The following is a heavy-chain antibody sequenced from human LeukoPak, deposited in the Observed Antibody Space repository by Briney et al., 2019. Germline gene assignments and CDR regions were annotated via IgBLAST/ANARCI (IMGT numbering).Heavy chain of an antibody. D-gene: IGHD1-26*01. CDR2: INHSGST. CDR3: ARKRGSYYFDY. J-gene: IGHJ4*02. V-gene: IGHV4-34*01. Sequence: SETLSLTCAVYGGSFSGYYWSWIRQPPGKGLEWIGEINHSGSTNYNPSLKSRVTISVDTSKNQFSLKLSSVTATDTAVYYCARKRGSYYFDYWGQGTLVTVSS. CDR1: GGSFSGYY.